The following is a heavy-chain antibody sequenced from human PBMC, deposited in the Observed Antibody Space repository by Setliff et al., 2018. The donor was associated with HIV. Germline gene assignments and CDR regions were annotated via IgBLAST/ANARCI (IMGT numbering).Heavy chain of an antibody. J-gene: IGHJ4*02. CDR2: IKSKTDGGTT. Sequence: GGSLRLFCAASGFTFSNAWMSWVRQAPGKGLEWVGRIKSKTDGGTTDYAAPVKGRFTISRDDSKNTLYLQMNTLKTEDTAVYYCIYYYDSSGSGVDYWGQGTLVTVSS. CDR1: GFTFSNAW. D-gene: IGHD3-22*01. CDR3: IYYYDSSGSGVDY. V-gene: IGHV3-15*01.